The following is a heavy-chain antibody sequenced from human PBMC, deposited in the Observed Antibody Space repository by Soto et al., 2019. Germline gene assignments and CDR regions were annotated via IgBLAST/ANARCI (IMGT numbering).Heavy chain of an antibody. J-gene: IGHJ6*03. CDR2: MNPNSGNT. V-gene: IGHV1-8*01. Sequence: ASVKVSCKASGYTFTSYDINWMRQATGQGLEWMGWMNPNSGNTGYAQKFQGRVTMTRNTSISTAYMELSSLRSEDTAVYYCARNSAFTSYMDVWGKGTTVTVSS. D-gene: IGHD3-16*01. CDR1: GYTFTSYD. CDR3: ARNSAFTSYMDV.